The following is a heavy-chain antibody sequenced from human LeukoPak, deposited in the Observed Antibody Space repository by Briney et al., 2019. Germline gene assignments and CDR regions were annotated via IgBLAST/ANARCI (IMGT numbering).Heavy chain of an antibody. CDR3: ASQGSISGRYDFDY. D-gene: IGHD1-26*01. CDR1: GYTFTSYG. V-gene: IGHV1-18*01. CDR2: ISAYNGNT. Sequence: ASVKVSCKASGYTFTSYGISWVRQAPGQGLEWMGWISAYNGNTNYAQKLQGRVTMTTDTSTSTAYMELRSLRSDDTAVYYCASQGSISGRYDFDYWGQGTLVTVSS. J-gene: IGHJ4*02.